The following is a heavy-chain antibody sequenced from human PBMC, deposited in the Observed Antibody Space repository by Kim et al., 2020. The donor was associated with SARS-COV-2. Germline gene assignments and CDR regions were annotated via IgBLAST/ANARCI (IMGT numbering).Heavy chain of an antibody. Sequence: SPKFPGRATITRDTSASTAYMELSSLRSEDTAVYYCARTQRIAAAGTFDYWGQGTLVTVSS. V-gene: IGHV1-3*01. D-gene: IGHD6-13*01. J-gene: IGHJ4*02. CDR3: ARTQRIAAAGTFDY.